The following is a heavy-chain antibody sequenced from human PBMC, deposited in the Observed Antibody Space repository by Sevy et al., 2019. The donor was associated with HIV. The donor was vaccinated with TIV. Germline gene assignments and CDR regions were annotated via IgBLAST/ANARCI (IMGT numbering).Heavy chain of an antibody. CDR2: INPNSGGT. J-gene: IGHJ6*02. CDR3: ASVSKTYYDFWSGYYILYYGMDV. D-gene: IGHD3-3*01. CDR1: GYTFTGYY. Sequence: ASVKVSCKASGYTFTGYYMHWVRQAPGQGLEWMGWINPNSGGTNYAQKFQGRVTMTRDTSISTAYMGLSRLRSDDTAVYYWASVSKTYYDFWSGYYILYYGMDVWGQGTTVTVSS. V-gene: IGHV1-2*02.